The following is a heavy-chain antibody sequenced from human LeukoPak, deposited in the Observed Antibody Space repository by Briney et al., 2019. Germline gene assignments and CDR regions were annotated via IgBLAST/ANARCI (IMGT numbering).Heavy chain of an antibody. CDR2: ITSSSHYI. CDR1: GFTFSRYS. CDR3: ARAENSGSGGLDP. Sequence: GGSLRLSCAASGFTFSRYSMNWVRQAPGKGLEGGSRITSSSHYIYYADSVKGRFTISRDNAKNSLYLDMSSLRADDTAVYYCARAENSGSGGLDPWGQGTLVTVSS. D-gene: IGHD2-15*01. J-gene: IGHJ5*02. V-gene: IGHV3-21*01.